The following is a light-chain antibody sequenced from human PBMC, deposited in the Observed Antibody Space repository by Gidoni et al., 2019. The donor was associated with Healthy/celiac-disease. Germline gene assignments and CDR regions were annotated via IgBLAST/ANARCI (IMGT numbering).Light chain of an antibody. J-gene: IGLJ3*02. CDR2: VNSDGSH. Sequence: QLVLTQSPSASASLGASVKPTCTLSSGHSSYAIAWHQQQPEKGPRYLMKVNSDGSHSKEDGIPDRFSGSSSGAERYLTISSLQSEDEADYYCQTWGTGTWVFGGGTKLTVL. CDR3: QTWGTGTWV. CDR1: SGHSSYA. V-gene: IGLV4-69*01.